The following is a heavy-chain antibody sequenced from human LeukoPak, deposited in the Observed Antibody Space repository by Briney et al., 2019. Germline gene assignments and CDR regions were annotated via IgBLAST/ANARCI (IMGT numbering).Heavy chain of an antibody. CDR2: IYSGGST. V-gene: IGHV3-53*01. D-gene: IGHD3-22*01. CDR3: ARDVYYYDSRYFDL. J-gene: IGHJ2*01. CDR1: GFTFSTYS. Sequence: QAGGSLRLSCAASGFTFSTYSMNWIRQAPGKGLEWVSVIYSGGSTYYADSVKGRFTISRDNSKNTLYLRMNSLRAEDTAVYYCARDVYYYDSRYFDLWGRGTLVTVSS.